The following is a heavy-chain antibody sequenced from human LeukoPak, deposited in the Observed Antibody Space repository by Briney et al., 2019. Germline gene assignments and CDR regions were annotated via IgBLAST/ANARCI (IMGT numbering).Heavy chain of an antibody. CDR1: GFTFDDYA. Sequence: PGRSLRLSCAASGFTFDDYAMHWVRQAPGKGLEWVSGISWNSGSIGYADSVRGRFTISRDNAKNSLYLQMNSLRAEDTAVYYCAREDRRWSSSSSYGYWGQGTLVTVSS. CDR2: ISWNSGSI. V-gene: IGHV3-9*01. J-gene: IGHJ4*02. CDR3: AREDRRWSSSSSYGY. D-gene: IGHD6-6*01.